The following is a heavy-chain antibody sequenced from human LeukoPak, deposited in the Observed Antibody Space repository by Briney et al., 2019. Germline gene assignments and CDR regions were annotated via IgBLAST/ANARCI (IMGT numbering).Heavy chain of an antibody. Sequence: SETLSLTCAVYGGSFSGYYWSWIRQPPGKGLEWIGEINHSGSTNYNPSLKSRVTISVDTSKNQFSLKLSSVTAADTAVYYCARGYYDSSGYLDYRGQGTLVTVSS. CDR3: ARGYYDSSGYLDY. D-gene: IGHD3-22*01. V-gene: IGHV4-34*01. CDR1: GGSFSGYY. J-gene: IGHJ4*02. CDR2: INHSGST.